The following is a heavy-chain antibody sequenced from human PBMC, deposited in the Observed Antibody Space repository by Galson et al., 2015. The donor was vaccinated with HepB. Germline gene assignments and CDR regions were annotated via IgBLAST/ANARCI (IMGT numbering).Heavy chain of an antibody. Sequence: SLRLSCAAAGFTFSGYWMTWVRQAPGKGLEWVANIKEDESEKYYVDSVKGRFTISRDNAKNSLYLQLNSLRAEDTAVYFCARFAGGGYSTSWYQSGFDYWGQGTLVIVSS. J-gene: IGHJ4*02. V-gene: IGHV3-7*05. CDR3: ARFAGGGYSTSWYQSGFDY. D-gene: IGHD6-13*01. CDR2: IKEDESEK. CDR1: GFTFSGYW.